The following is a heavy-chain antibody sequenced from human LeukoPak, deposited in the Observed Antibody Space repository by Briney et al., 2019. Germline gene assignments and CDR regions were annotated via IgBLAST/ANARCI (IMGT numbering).Heavy chain of an antibody. J-gene: IGHJ4*02. D-gene: IGHD4-23*01. CDR3: AGHDYGGLVDY. Sequence: SEILSLTCTVSGGSISSYYWSWIRQPPGKGLEWIGYSYYSGSTNYNPSIKSRVTISVDTSRNQLSLKLSSVTAADTAVYYCAGHDYGGLVDYWGQGTLVTVSS. CDR1: GGSISSYY. V-gene: IGHV4-59*01. CDR2: SYYSGST.